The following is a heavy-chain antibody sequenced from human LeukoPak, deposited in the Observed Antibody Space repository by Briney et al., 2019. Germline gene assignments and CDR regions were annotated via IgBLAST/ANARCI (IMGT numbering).Heavy chain of an antibody. CDR1: GFTFSSYW. J-gene: IGHJ4*02. Sequence: GGSLRLSCAASGFTFSSYWMHWVRQAPGEGLVWVSRINHDGSSTTYTDSVKGRFIISRDNAKNCLYLQMNSLRAEDTALYYCVKGAGYYYDSRFDYWGQGTLVTVSS. V-gene: IGHV3-74*01. CDR3: VKGAGYYYDSRFDY. CDR2: INHDGSST. D-gene: IGHD3-22*01.